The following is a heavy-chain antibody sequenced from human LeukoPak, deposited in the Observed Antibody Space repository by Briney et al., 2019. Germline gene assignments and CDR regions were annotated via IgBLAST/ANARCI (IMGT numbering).Heavy chain of an antibody. V-gene: IGHV4-34*01. CDR3: ARRVDTAMVNHYYYCMDV. D-gene: IGHD5-18*01. J-gene: IGHJ6*02. CDR2: INHSGST. CDR1: GGSFSGYY. Sequence: PSETLSLTCAVYGGSFSGYYWSWIRQPPGKGLEWIGEINHSGSTNYNPSLKSRVTISVDTSKNQFSLKLSSVTAADTAVYYCARRVDTAMVNHYYYCMDVWGQGTTVTVSS.